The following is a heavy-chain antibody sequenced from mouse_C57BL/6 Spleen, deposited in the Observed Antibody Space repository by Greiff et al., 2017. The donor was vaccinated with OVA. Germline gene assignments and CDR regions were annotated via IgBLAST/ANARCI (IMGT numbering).Heavy chain of an antibody. J-gene: IGHJ1*03. CDR2: INPYNGGT. CDR1: GYTFTDYY. CDR3: ARAYYGNYGYFDV. Sequence: VQLKESGPVLVKPGASVKMSCKASGYTFTDYYMNWVKQSHGKSLEWIGVINPYNGGTSYNQKFKGKATLTVDKSSSTAYMELNSLTSEDSAVYYCARAYYGNYGYFDVWGTGTTVTVSS. V-gene: IGHV1-19*01. D-gene: IGHD2-10*01.